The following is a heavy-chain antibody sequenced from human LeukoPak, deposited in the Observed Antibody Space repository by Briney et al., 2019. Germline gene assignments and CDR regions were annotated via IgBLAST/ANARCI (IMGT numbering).Heavy chain of an antibody. CDR2: ISSSSSYI. CDR3: ARVYPPGTYYYDSSGYSNDY. J-gene: IGHJ4*02. V-gene: IGHV3-21*01. D-gene: IGHD3-22*01. Sequence: GGSLRLSCAASGFTFSSYSMNWIRQAPGKGLEWVSCISSSSSYIYYADSVKGRFTISRDNAKNSLYLQMNSLRAEDTAVYYCARVYPPGTYYYDSSGYSNDYWGQGTLVTVSS. CDR1: GFTFSSYS.